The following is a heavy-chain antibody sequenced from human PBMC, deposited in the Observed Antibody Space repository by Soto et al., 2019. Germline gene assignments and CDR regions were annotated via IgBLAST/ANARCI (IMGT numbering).Heavy chain of an antibody. CDR2: IYYGGST. CDR1: GGSIGTYY. V-gene: IGHV4-59*08. CDR3: ARSGYNIDF. J-gene: IGHJ4*02. Sequence: SETLSLTCTVSGGSIGTYYWSWIRQPPGKGLEWIGYIYYGGSTDYNPSLKSRVTISVDTSKNQFSLKLSSVTAADTAVYYCARSGYNIDFWGQGTLVTVSS. D-gene: IGHD5-12*01.